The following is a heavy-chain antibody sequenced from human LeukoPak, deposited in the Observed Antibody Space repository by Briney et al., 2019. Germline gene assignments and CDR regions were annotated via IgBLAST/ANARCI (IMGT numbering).Heavy chain of an antibody. V-gene: IGHV3-23*01. CDR2: ISGSGGKT. Sequence: GGSLRLSCAASGFTFSSYAMSWVRQAPGKGLEWVSVISGSGGKTYYADSLKGRFTISRDDSKNTLYLQMNSLRVEDTAVYYCAKAGSIRFDYWGQGTLVTVSS. CDR1: GFTFSSYA. J-gene: IGHJ4*02. D-gene: IGHD1-26*01. CDR3: AKAGSIRFDY.